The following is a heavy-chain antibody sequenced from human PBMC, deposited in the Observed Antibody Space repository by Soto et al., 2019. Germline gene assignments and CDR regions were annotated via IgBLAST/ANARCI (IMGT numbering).Heavy chain of an antibody. CDR2: ITPNMPLT. D-gene: IGHD7-27*01. J-gene: IGHJ4*02. CDR1: GVSFNSYG. CDR3: ALENWGTGVHYFDY. Sequence: QVQLLQSGAEVKRPGSSVRVSCKASGVSFNSYGFACVRQAPGQGLEWLGKITPNMPLTNYAQSFQGRGNITAQTSTSTAYLELSSLRSDDTAVYYCALENWGTGVHYFDYWCPGTLVTVST. V-gene: IGHV1-69*09.